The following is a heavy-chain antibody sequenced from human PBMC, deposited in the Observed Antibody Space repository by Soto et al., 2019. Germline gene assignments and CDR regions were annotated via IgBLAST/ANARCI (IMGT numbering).Heavy chain of an antibody. CDR2: IRSTANNYAT. V-gene: IGHV3-73*01. J-gene: IGHJ4*02. CDR1: GFTFSDSA. Sequence: EVQLVESGGGLVQPGGSLKLSCAASGFTFSDSAMHWVRQASGKGLEWVGRIRSTANNYATAYAASVKGRFTISRDDSKNTAYLQMNRLKTEDTAVYYCTRHSIDCWGQGTLVTVSS. CDR3: TRHSIDC.